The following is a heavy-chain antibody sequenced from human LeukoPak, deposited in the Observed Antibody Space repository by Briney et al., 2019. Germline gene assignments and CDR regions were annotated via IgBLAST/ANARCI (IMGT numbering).Heavy chain of an antibody. Sequence: PGGSLRLSCAASGFTFSSYSMNWVRQAPGKGLEWVSSISSSSSYIYYADSVKGRFTISRDNAKNSLYLQMNSLRAEDTAVYYCARETGSQYCSGGSCYSFNYYFDYWGQGTLVTVSS. CDR3: ARETGSQYCSGGSCYSFNYYFDY. D-gene: IGHD2-15*01. J-gene: IGHJ4*02. V-gene: IGHV3-21*01. CDR2: ISSSSSYI. CDR1: GFTFSSYS.